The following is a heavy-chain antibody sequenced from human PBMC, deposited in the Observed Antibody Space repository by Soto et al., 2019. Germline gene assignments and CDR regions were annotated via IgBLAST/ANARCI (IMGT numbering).Heavy chain of an antibody. J-gene: IGHJ6*02. CDR2: ISAYNGNT. CDR1: GYTFTSYG. D-gene: IGHD4-17*01. V-gene: IGHV1-18*01. CDR3: ARDARDYGGNSVYYYYGMDV. Sequence: GASVKVCCKASGYTFTSYGISWVRQAPGQGLEWMGWISAYNGNTNYAQKLQGRVTMTTDTSTSTAYMELRSLRSDDTAVYYCARDARDYGGNSVYYYYGMDVWGQGTTVTVSS.